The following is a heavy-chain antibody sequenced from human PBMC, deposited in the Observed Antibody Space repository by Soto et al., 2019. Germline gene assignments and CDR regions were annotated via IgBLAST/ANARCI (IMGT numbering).Heavy chain of an antibody. CDR2: IYWDDDK. CDR3: AHRVLRTVFGLVTTTAIYFDF. D-gene: IGHD3-3*01. J-gene: IGHJ4*02. V-gene: IGHV2-5*02. CDR1: GFSLTTSGVG. Sequence: QITLNESGPTPVKPRQNLTLTCTFSGFSLTTSGVGVGWIRQSPGKAPEWLALIYWDDDKRYSPSLKSRLTITKDTPKNQVVLTMADLDPADTATYYCAHRVLRTVFGLVTTTAIYFDFWGQGTPVAVSS.